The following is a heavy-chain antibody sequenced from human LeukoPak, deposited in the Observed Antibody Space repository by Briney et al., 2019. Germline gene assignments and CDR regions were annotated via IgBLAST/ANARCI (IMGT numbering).Heavy chain of an antibody. D-gene: IGHD2-15*01. V-gene: IGHV3-23*01. CDR1: GFTFSNYA. J-gene: IGHJ4*02. Sequence: GGSLRLSCAASGFTFSNYAMSWVRQAPGKGLEWVSGLSSSGGTTYYADSVKGRFTISRDNAKNSVYLQMNSLRAGDTAVYYCATYIVGPTIDYWGQGTLVTVSS. CDR3: ATYIVGPTIDY. CDR2: LSSSGGTT.